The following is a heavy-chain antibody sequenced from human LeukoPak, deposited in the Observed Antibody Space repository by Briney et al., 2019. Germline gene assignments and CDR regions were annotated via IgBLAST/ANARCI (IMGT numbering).Heavy chain of an antibody. CDR2: INPNSCGT. V-gene: IGHV1-2*02. CDR1: VYTFTCYF. CDR3: ATAVIVAVFGDAFDI. Sequence: ASVNVSCKASVYTFTCYFMRWVRQAPGQGLEGMGWINPNSCGTNYAQKFQGRVTMTMDTSISTAYMELRRLRYDDTDVDYCATAVIVAVFGDAFDIWGQGTLVTVSS. J-gene: IGHJ3*02. D-gene: IGHD6-13*01.